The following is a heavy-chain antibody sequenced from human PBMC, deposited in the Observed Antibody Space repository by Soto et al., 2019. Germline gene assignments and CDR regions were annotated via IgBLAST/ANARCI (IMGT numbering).Heavy chain of an antibody. CDR3: ARESRYYDDHPIIDY. V-gene: IGHV4-31*03. J-gene: IGHJ4*02. Sequence: QVQLQESGPGLLKPSQTLSLTCTVSGGSISSGGYYWSWIRQHPGKGLEWIGYIYYSGSTYYNPSLKSRVTISVDTSKNQFSLKLSSVTAADTAVYYCARESRYYDDHPIIDYWGQGTLVTVSS. D-gene: IGHD3-22*01. CDR1: GGSISSGGYY. CDR2: IYYSGST.